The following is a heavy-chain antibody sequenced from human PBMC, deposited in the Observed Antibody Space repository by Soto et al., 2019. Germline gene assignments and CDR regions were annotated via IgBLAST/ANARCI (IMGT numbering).Heavy chain of an antibody. CDR1: GYTFTSYD. J-gene: IGHJ4*02. Sequence: QVQLVQSGAEVKKPGASVKVSCKASGYTFTSYDITWVRQAPGQGLEWMGWMNPNSGNTGYAQKFQGRVTMTRNTSISTAYMELSSLRSEDTAVYYCARGSRARIAARLLGYWGQGTLVTVSS. CDR2: MNPNSGNT. CDR3: ARGSRARIAARLLGY. D-gene: IGHD6-6*01. V-gene: IGHV1-8*01.